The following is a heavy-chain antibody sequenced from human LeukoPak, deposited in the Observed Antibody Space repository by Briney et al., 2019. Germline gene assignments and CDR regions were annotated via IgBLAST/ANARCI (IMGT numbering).Heavy chain of an antibody. CDR3: ARRNIRGYNSFNI. D-gene: IGHD5-24*01. V-gene: IGHV4-4*08. CDR2: LYTTTT. CDR1: GGSLSTYY. Sequence: SEALSLTCTVSGGSLSTYYWSWIRQAPGAGLQWLGYLYTTTTSYNPSLKRRITISADTSKNQFSLRLNSVTAADTAVYYCARRNIRGYNSFNIWGQGTKVTVSS. J-gene: IGHJ3*02.